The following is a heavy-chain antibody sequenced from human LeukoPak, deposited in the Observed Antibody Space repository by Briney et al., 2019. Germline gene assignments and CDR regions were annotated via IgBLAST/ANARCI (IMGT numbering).Heavy chain of an antibody. J-gene: IGHJ3*02. CDR3: ARLCSSTSCYVSFDI. CDR2: INHSESA. V-gene: IGHV4-34*01. CDR1: GGSFSGYY. D-gene: IGHD2-2*01. Sequence: SETLSLTCAVYGGSFSGYYWSWIRQSPGKGLEWIGEINHSESANYNPPLKSRATISVDTSKNQFSLKLSSVTAADTAVYYCARLCSSTSCYVSFDIWGQGTMVTVSS.